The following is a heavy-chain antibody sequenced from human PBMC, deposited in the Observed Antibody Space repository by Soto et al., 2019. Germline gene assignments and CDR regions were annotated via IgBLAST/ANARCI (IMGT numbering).Heavy chain of an antibody. CDR3: ASLALRYWFDP. D-gene: IGHD1-7*01. CDR2: IYYSGST. Sequence: QLQLQESGPGLVKPSETLSLTCTVSGGSISSSSYYWGWIRQPPGKGLEWIGSIYYSGSTYYNPSLKSRVTISVDTSKNQFALTLSSVTAADTAVYYCASLALRYWFDPWGQGTLVTVSS. CDR1: GGSISSSSYY. J-gene: IGHJ5*02. V-gene: IGHV4-39*01.